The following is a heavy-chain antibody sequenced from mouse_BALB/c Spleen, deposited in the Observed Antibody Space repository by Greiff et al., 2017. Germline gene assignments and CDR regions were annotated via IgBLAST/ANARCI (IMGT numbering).Heavy chain of an antibody. V-gene: IGHV1-14*01. CDR3: ARRLYYGSSYDAMDY. Sequence: EVKLMESGPELVKPGASVKMSCKASGYTFTSYVMHWVKQKPGQGLEWIGYINPYNDGTKYNEKFKGKATLTSDKSSSTAYMELSSLTSEDSAVYYCARRLYYGSSYDAMDYWGQGTSVTVSS. J-gene: IGHJ4*01. CDR1: GYTFTSYV. D-gene: IGHD1-1*01. CDR2: INPYNDGT.